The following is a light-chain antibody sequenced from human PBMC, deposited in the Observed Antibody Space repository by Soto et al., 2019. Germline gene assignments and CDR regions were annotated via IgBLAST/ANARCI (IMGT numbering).Light chain of an antibody. J-gene: IGLJ1*01. Sequence: QSALTQPASVSGSPGQSITISCTGTSSDVGGYSYVSWYQQHPGKAPKLMIYEVSNRPSGVSNRFSGSKSGNTASLTISGLQAEDEADYYCSSYTSSSRYVFGTGTKVTVL. CDR2: EVS. CDR1: SSDVGGYSY. V-gene: IGLV2-14*01. CDR3: SSYTSSSRYV.